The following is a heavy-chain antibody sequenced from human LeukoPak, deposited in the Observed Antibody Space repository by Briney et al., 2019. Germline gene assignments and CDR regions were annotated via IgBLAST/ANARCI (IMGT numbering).Heavy chain of an antibody. CDR3: ARYYSGWYYFDY. CDR2: INPSGGST. D-gene: IGHD6-19*01. J-gene: IGHJ4*02. CDR1: GYTFSSYY. Sequence: GASVKVSCKASGYTFSSYYMHWVRQAPGQGLEWMGIINPSGGSTIYAQKFQGRVTITADESTSTAYMELSSLRSEDTAVYYCARYYSGWYYFDYWGQGTLVTVSS. V-gene: IGHV1-46*01.